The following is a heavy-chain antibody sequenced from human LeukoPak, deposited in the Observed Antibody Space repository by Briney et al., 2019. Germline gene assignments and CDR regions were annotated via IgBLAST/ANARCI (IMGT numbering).Heavy chain of an antibody. Sequence: GESLKISCKASGYSFTTNWIGWVRQMPGQGLEWMGIIFPGDSDTRYSPSFQGQVTISADKSISTAYLQWRSLNASDTAIYYCAKSSYRGAIAAAGVDYWGQGTLVTVSS. CDR2: IFPGDSDT. CDR1: GYSFTTNW. D-gene: IGHD6-13*01. V-gene: IGHV5-51*01. J-gene: IGHJ4*02. CDR3: AKSSYRGAIAAAGVDY.